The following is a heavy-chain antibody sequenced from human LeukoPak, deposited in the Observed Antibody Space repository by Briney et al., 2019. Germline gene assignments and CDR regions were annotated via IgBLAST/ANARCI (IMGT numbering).Heavy chain of an antibody. V-gene: IGHV1-69*05. CDR2: IIPIFGTA. D-gene: IGHD2-15*01. CDR1: GGTFSSYA. Sequence: GSSVKVSCKASGGTFSSYAISWVRQAPGQGLEWMGRIIPIFGTANYAQKFQGRVTITTDESTSTAYMELSSLRSEDTVVYYCARDAKPSSCSGGSCYPGWFDPWGQGTLVTVSS. CDR3: ARDAKPSSCSGGSCYPGWFDP. J-gene: IGHJ5*02.